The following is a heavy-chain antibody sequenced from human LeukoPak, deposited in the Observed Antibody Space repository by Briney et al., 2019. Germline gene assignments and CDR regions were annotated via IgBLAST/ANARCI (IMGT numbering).Heavy chain of an antibody. Sequence: YPSETLSLTCAVYGGSFSGYYWSWIRQPPGKGLEWIGEINHSGSTNYNPSLKSRVTISVDTSKNQFSLKLSSVTAADTAVYYCARGPWLRKKVGYCSGGSCYGGSWFDPWGQGTLVTVSS. CDR2: INHSGST. CDR1: GGSFSGYY. V-gene: IGHV4-34*01. D-gene: IGHD2-15*01. J-gene: IGHJ5*02. CDR3: ARGPWLRKKVGYCSGGSCYGGSWFDP.